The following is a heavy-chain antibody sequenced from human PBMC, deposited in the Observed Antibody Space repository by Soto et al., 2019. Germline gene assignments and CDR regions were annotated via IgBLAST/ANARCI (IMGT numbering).Heavy chain of an antibody. CDR2: IIPILGIA. CDR1: GGTFSSYA. Sequence: ASVKVSCKASGGTFSSYAISWVRQAPGQGLEWMGRIIPILGIANYAQKFQGRVTITADKSTSTAYMELSSLRSEDTAVYYCARATDEFAFDYWGQGTLVTVSS. V-gene: IGHV1-69*04. CDR3: ARATDEFAFDY. J-gene: IGHJ4*02.